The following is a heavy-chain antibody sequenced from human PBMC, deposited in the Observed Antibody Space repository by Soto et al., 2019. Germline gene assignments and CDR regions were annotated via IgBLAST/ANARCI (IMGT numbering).Heavy chain of an antibody. V-gene: IGHV4-30-4*01. CDR2: IFYSGTT. Sequence: SETLSLTCTVSGDSISSADYYWSWIRQTPGKGLEWIGHIFYSGTTYYNPSLKSRLTITVDTSKNHFSLRLTSVTAADTAVYYCARDLWVEPELYYYGMDVWGQGTTVTVSS. J-gene: IGHJ6*02. CDR1: GDSISSADYY. D-gene: IGHD1-1*01. CDR3: ARDLWVEPELYYYGMDV.